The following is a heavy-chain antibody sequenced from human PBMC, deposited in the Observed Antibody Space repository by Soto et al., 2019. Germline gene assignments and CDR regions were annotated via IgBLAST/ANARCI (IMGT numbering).Heavy chain of an antibody. V-gene: IGHV3-48*02. D-gene: IGHD4-17*01. CDR1: GFTFSSYS. Sequence: GGSLRLSCAASGFTFSSYSMNWVRQAPGKGLEWVSYISSSGRTIYYADSVKGRFTISRDNAKNSLYLQMNSLRDEDTAVYYCARERPAYGDYGGGAFEFWGQGTMVTVSS. J-gene: IGHJ3*01. CDR3: ARERPAYGDYGGGAFEF. CDR2: ISSSGRTI.